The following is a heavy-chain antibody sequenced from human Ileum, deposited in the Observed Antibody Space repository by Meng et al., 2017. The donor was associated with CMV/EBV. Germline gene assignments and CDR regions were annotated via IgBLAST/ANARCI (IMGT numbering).Heavy chain of an antibody. CDR2: MNPNSGNT. V-gene: IGHV1-8*03. CDR1: GYTFTSYD. D-gene: IGHD3-22*01. Sequence: ASVKVSCKASGYTFTSYDINWVRQATGQGLEWMGWMNPNSGNTGYAQKFQGRVTITRNTSISTAYMELSSLRSEDTAVYYCARAGASSGYYYEYYYYGMDVWGQGTTVTGAS. J-gene: IGHJ6*02. CDR3: ARAGASSGYYYEYYYYGMDV.